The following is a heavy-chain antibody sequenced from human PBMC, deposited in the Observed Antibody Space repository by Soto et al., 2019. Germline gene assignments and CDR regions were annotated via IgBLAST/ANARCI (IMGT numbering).Heavy chain of an antibody. CDR2: IVVGSGNT. D-gene: IGHD3-10*01. Sequence: GASVKVSCKASGFTFTSSAVQWVRQARGQRLEWIGWIVVGSGNTNYAQKFQERVTITRDMSTSTAYMELSSLRSEDTAVYYCAASITMVRGILGYWGQGTLVTVSS. J-gene: IGHJ4*02. V-gene: IGHV1-58*01. CDR3: AASITMVRGILGY. CDR1: GFTFTSSA.